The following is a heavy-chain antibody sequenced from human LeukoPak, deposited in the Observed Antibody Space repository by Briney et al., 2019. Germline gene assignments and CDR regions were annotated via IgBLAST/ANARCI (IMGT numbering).Heavy chain of an antibody. CDR1: GGSFSGYY. J-gene: IGHJ4*02. D-gene: IGHD1-26*01. Sequence: PSETLSLTCAVYGGSFSGYYWSWIRRPPGKGLEWIGEINHSGSTNYNPSLKSRVTISVDTSKNQFSLKLSSVTAADTAVYYCARGSISGSRVGMFDYWGQGTLVTVSS. CDR3: ARGSISGSRVGMFDY. V-gene: IGHV4-34*01. CDR2: INHSGST.